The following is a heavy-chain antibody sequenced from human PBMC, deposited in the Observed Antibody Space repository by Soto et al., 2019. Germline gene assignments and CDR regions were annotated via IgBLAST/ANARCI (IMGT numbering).Heavy chain of an antibody. Sequence: QVQLVQSGAEVKKPGASVKVSCKASGYTFTGHYIHWVRQAPEQGPEWMGEIGPESGATRYAQKFQGRVTMTRATSITTVYMELNNLSPDDTAVYYCGRGRSGQIVVFYWGQGTPVTVSS. CDR2: IGPESGAT. D-gene: IGHD1-26*01. J-gene: IGHJ4*02. V-gene: IGHV1-2*02. CDR3: GRGRSGQIVVFY. CDR1: GYTFTGHY.